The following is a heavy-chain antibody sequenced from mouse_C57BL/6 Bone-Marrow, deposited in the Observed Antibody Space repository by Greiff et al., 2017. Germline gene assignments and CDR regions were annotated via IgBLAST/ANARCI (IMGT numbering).Heavy chain of an antibody. Sequence: VPLQQPGAELVKPGASVKMSCKASGYTFTSYWITWVKQRPGKGLEWIGVIYPGSGSTNYNETFKSKATLTVDTSSSPSYMPLSSLTSEDSAVYVCASDGYHIWYFDVWGTGTTVTVSS. D-gene: IGHD2-3*01. CDR2: IYPGSGST. CDR3: ASDGYHIWYFDV. J-gene: IGHJ1*03. V-gene: IGHV1-55*01. CDR1: GYTFTSYW.